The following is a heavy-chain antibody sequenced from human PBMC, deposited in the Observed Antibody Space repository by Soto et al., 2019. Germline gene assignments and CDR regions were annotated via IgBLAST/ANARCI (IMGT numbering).Heavy chain of an antibody. CDR3: ARESSSRCHDY. D-gene: IGHD6-13*01. CDR1: GYTFTSYG. V-gene: IGHV1-18*01. Sequence: QVQLVQSGAEVKKPGASVKVSCKASGYTFTSYGISWVRQAPGQGLEWMGWISAYNGNTNYAQKLQGRVTMTTDTSTGTAYMELRRLTADDPAVYYCARESSSRCHDYWGQGTLVTVSS. CDR2: ISAYNGNT. J-gene: IGHJ4*02.